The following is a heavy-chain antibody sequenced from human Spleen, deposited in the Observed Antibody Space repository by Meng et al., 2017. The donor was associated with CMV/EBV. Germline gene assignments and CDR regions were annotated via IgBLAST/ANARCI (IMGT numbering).Heavy chain of an antibody. J-gene: IGHJ6*02. CDR3: ARDRRTVTHEIYYYYYGMDV. CDR2: ISGSGGST. D-gene: IGHD4-11*01. Sequence: GESLKISCAASGFTFSSYGMHWVRQAPGKGLEYVSAISGSGGSTYYADSVRGRFTISRDNSKNTLYLQMGSLRTEDTAVYYCARDRRTVTHEIYYYYYGMDVWGQGTTVTVSS. CDR1: GFTFSSYG. V-gene: IGHV3-64*02.